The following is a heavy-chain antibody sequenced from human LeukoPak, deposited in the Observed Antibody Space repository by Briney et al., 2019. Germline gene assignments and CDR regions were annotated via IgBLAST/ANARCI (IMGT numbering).Heavy chain of an antibody. D-gene: IGHD2-2*01. Sequence: PGGSLRLSCAASGFTFSSYAMSWVRQAPGKGLEWVSAISGSGGSTYYADSVKGRLTISRDNSKNTLYLQMNSLRAEDTAVYYCAKVRCSSPSCYGRYFDYWGQGTLVTVSS. CDR3: AKVRCSSPSCYGRYFDY. CDR1: GFTFSSYA. V-gene: IGHV3-23*01. J-gene: IGHJ4*02. CDR2: ISGSGGST.